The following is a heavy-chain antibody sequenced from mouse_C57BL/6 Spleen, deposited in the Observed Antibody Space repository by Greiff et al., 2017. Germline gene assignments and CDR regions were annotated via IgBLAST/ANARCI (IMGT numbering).Heavy chain of an antibody. J-gene: IGHJ2*01. Sequence: EVQLQQSGPELVKPGASVKISCKASGYTFTDYYMNWVKQSHGKSLEWIGDINPNNGGTSYNQKFKGKATLTVDKSSSTAYMELRSLTSEDSAVYYCARWRDGGFDYWGQGTTLTVSS. CDR2: INPNNGGT. CDR3: ARWRDGGFDY. CDR1: GYTFTDYY. D-gene: IGHD3-3*01. V-gene: IGHV1-26*01.